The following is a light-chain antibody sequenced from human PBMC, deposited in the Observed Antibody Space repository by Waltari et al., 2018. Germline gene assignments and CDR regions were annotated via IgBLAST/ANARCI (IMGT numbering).Light chain of an antibody. CDR2: VNSDGSH. J-gene: IGLJ2*01. V-gene: IGLV4-69*01. CDR3: QTWGTGIHVV. CDR1: SGHSSYT. Sequence: QLVLTQSPSASASLGASVKLTCTLSSGHSSYTIAWHQQQPEMGPRYLMKVNSDGSHSKGDGIPDRFSGSSSGAERYLTISSLQSEDEADYYCQTWGTGIHVVFGGGTKLTVL.